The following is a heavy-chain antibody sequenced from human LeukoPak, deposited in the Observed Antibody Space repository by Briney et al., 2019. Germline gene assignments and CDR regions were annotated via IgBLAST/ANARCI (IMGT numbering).Heavy chain of an antibody. V-gene: IGHV3-23*01. CDR2: ISGSGGST. J-gene: IGHJ4*02. D-gene: IGHD3-9*01. CDR1: GFTFSSYA. CDR3: ARDVSYDILTGLSHY. Sequence: AGGSLRLSCAASGFTFSSYAMSWVRQAPGKGLEWVSAISGSGGSTYYADSVKGRFTISRDNSKNTLYLQMNSLRAEDTAVYYCARDVSYDILTGLSHYWGQGTLVTVSS.